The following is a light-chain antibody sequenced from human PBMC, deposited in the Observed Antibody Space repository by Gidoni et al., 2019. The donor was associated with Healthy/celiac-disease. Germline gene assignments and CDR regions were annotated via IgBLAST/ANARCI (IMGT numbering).Light chain of an antibody. CDR1: SSDVGCYNY. Sequence: QSALTQPASVSGSPGQSITISCTGTSSDVGCYNYFSWYQQHPGKAPKLMIYEVSNRPSGVSNRFSGSKSGNTASLTISGLQAEDEADYYCSSYTSSSTLNVVFGGGTKLTVL. V-gene: IGLV2-14*01. J-gene: IGLJ2*01. CDR3: SSYTSSSTLNVV. CDR2: EVS.